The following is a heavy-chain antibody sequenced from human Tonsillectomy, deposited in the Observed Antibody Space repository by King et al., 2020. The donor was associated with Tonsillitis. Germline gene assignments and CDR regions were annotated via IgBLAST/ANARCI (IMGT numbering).Heavy chain of an antibody. J-gene: IGHJ5*02. D-gene: IGHD6-19*01. CDR3: AGRQGYTSGWYWFDP. V-gene: IGHV4-59*08. Sequence: VQLQQSGPGLVKPSETLSLTCSVSGASISDYYWSWLRQPPGKGLEWIGYIYYTGSTNYNTSLNSRVTMSLDTSKRQFALTLTSVTAADTAVYYCAGRQGYTSGWYWFDPWGEGNLVTVPS. CDR1: GASISDYY. CDR2: IYYTGST.